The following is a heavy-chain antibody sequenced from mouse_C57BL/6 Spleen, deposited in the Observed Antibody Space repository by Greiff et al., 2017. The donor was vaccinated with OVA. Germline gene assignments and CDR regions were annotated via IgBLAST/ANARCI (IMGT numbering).Heavy chain of an antibody. CDR1: GYSITSGYD. D-gene: IGHD1-1*01. CDR2: ISYSGST. CDR3: ARGYYYGSNGFAY. Sequence: EVMLVESGPGMVKPSQSLSLTCTVTGYSITSGYDWHWIRHFPGNKLEWMGYISYSGSTNYNPSLKSRISITHDTSKNHFFLKLNSVTTEDTATYYCARGYYYGSNGFAYWGQGTLVTVSA. V-gene: IGHV3-1*01. J-gene: IGHJ3*01.